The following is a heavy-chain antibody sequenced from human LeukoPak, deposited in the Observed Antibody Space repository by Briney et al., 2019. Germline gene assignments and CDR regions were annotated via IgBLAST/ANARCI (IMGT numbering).Heavy chain of an antibody. D-gene: IGHD2-2*01. CDR1: VFTFSSFT. CDR3: ARDRTLGYCSSTSCSNFDY. J-gene: IGHJ4*02. V-gene: IGHV3-21*01. CDR2: ISSSSSYI. Sequence: GGSLRLSCAASVFTFSSFTMNWVRQAPGKGLEWVSSISSSSSYIYYADSVKGRFTISRDNAKNSLYLQMNSLRAEYTAVYYCARDRTLGYCSSTSCSNFDYWGQGTLVTVSS.